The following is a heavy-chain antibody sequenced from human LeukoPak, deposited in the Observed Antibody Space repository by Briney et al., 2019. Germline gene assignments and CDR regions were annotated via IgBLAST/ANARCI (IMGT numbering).Heavy chain of an antibody. V-gene: IGHV1-69*04. CDR2: IIPILGIA. Sequence: GASVKVSCKASGGTFSSYAISWVRQAPGQGLEWMGRIIPILGIANYAQKFQGRVTITADKSTSTAYMELSSLRSEDTAVYYCARAYCSSTSCYPGPWGQGTLVTVSS. D-gene: IGHD2-2*01. CDR3: ARAYCSSTSCYPGP. J-gene: IGHJ5*02. CDR1: GGTFSSYA.